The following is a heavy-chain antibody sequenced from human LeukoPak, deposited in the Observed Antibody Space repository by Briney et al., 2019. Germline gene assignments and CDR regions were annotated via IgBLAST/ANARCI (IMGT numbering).Heavy chain of an antibody. V-gene: IGHV3-48*01. CDR2: ISSSSSTI. J-gene: IGHJ4*02. D-gene: IGHD3-22*01. CDR1: GFTFSTYS. CDR3: ARGSTYYDSSGQVPFDY. Sequence: QAGGSLRLSCAASGFTFSTYSMNWVRQAPGKGLEWVSYISSSSSTIYYADSVKGRFTISRDNAKNSLYLQMNGLRAEDTAVYYCARGSTYYDSSGQVPFDYWGQGTLVTVSS.